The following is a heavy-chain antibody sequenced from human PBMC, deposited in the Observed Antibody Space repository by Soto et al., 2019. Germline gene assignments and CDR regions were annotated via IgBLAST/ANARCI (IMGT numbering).Heavy chain of an antibody. D-gene: IGHD3-3*01. Sequence: AASVKVYCKASGYTFTRYGSSWVRQDPGQGLEGMGWISAYNGNTNYAQKLQGRVTMTTDTSTSTAYMELRSLRSDDTAVYYCARVSYYDFWSGYPGGMDVWGQGTTVTVSS. CDR3: ARVSYYDFWSGYPGGMDV. J-gene: IGHJ6*02. CDR1: GYTFTRYG. CDR2: ISAYNGNT. V-gene: IGHV1-18*01.